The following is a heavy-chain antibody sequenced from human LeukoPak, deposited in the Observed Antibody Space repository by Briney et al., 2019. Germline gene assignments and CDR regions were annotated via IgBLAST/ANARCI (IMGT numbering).Heavy chain of an antibody. CDR3: AKGPYYDFWPYYMDV. J-gene: IGHJ6*03. V-gene: IGHV1-46*01. CDR1: GYTFTSYY. Sequence: ASVKVSCKASGYTFTSYYMHWVRQAPGQGLEWMGIINPSGGSTSYAQKFQGRVTMTRDTSTSTVYMELSSLRSEDTAVYYCAKGPYYDFWPYYMDVWGKGTTVTVSS. CDR2: INPSGGST. D-gene: IGHD3-3*01.